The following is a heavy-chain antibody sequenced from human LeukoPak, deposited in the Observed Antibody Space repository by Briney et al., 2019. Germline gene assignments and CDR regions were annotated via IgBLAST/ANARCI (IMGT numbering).Heavy chain of an antibody. Sequence: PGRSLRLSCAASGFTFSSYGMHWVRQAPGKGLEWVAVISYDGSNKYYADSVKGRFTTSRDNSKNTLYLQMNSLRAEDTAVYYCAKEYCSSTSCYFDYWGQGTLVTVSS. V-gene: IGHV3-30*18. J-gene: IGHJ4*02. CDR2: ISYDGSNK. D-gene: IGHD2-2*01. CDR1: GFTFSSYG. CDR3: AKEYCSSTSCYFDY.